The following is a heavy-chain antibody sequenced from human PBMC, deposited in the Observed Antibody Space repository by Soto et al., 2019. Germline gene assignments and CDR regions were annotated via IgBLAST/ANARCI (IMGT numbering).Heavy chain of an antibody. CDR3: ARGGVYSNYVGDY. Sequence: PGGSLRLSCAASGFTFSSYSMNWVRQAPGKGLEWASSISSSSSYIYYADSVKGRFTISRDNAKNSLYLQMNSLRAEDTAVYYCARGGVYSNYVGDYWGQGTLVTVSS. V-gene: IGHV3-21*01. CDR2: ISSSSSYI. J-gene: IGHJ4*02. D-gene: IGHD4-4*01. CDR1: GFTFSSYS.